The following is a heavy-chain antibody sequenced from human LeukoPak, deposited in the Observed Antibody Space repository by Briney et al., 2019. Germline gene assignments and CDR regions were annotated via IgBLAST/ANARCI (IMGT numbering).Heavy chain of an antibody. CDR1: GFTFSSYW. CDR3: ARGLGYCSSTSCYYYGMDV. V-gene: IGHV3-74*01. J-gene: IGHJ6*02. D-gene: IGHD2-2*01. CDR2: INSDGSST. Sequence: GGSLRLSCAASGFTFSSYWMHWVRQAPGKGLVWVSRINSDGSSTSYADSVKGRFTISRDNAKNTLYLQMNSLRAEDTAVYYCARGLGYCSSTSCYYYGMDVWGQGTTVTVSS.